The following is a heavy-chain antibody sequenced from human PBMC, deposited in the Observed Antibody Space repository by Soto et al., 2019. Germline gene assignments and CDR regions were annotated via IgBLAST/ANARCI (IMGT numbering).Heavy chain of an antibody. D-gene: IGHD3-22*01. V-gene: IGHV1-18*01. CDR2: INAYNGHT. CDR1: GYTFTSYG. J-gene: IGHJ4*02. Sequence: ASVKVSCKASGYTFTSYGISWVRQAPGQGLEWMGWINAYNGHTNYAQKVQGRVTKTTDTSTSTVYMELRSLRSDDTAVYYCVRGAYDSSGYYYYFDYWGQGTLVTVSS. CDR3: VRGAYDSSGYYYYFDY.